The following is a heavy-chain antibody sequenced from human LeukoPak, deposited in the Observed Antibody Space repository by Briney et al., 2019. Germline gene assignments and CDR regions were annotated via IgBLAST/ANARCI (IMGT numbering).Heavy chain of an antibody. Sequence: GRSLRVSCAASRFSLSRLGRHWVRQAPGKGREGVAVISYDGSNKYYADSVKGRFTISRDNSKNTLYVQMNSLRAEDAAVYCCAKEWQQLVAFHYWGQGTLVTVSS. V-gene: IGHV3-30*18. CDR1: RFSLSRLG. CDR3: AKEWQQLVAFHY. CDR2: ISYDGSNK. D-gene: IGHD6-13*01. J-gene: IGHJ4*02.